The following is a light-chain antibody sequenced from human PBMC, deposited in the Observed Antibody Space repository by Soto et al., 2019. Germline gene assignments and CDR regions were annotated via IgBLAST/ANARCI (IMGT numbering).Light chain of an antibody. Sequence: QSVLTQPASVSGSPGQSITISCTGTSSDVGGYNLVSWYQQYPDKAPKLMIFDVTTRPSGVSNRFSGSKSGNTASLTISGLQAEDEADYYCSSYKSSSTLPYVFGTGTKLTVL. CDR2: DVT. CDR1: SSDVGGYNL. J-gene: IGLJ1*01. V-gene: IGLV2-14*01. CDR3: SSYKSSSTLPYV.